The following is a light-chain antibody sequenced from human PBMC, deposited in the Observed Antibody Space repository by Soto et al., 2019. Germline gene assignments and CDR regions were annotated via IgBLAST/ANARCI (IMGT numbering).Light chain of an antibody. V-gene: IGLV4-60*02. CDR2: LEGDGSY. J-gene: IGLJ3*02. CDR1: SGHSSFI. CDR3: ETWDDNTWV. Sequence: QSVLTQSSSASASLGSSVKPTCTLSSGHSSFIIAWHQQQPGKAPRFLMKLEGDGSYDKGSGVPDRFSGSSSGADRYLTISNLQFEDEADYYCETWDDNTWVFGGGTKLTVL.